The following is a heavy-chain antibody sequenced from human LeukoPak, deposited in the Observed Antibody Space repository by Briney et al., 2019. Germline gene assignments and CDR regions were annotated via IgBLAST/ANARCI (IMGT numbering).Heavy chain of an antibody. Sequence: ASVKVSCKASGYTFPSYFMHWVRQAPGQGLEWMGIINPTGGSTTYAQKFQGRVTMTRDTSTSTAYMELSSLRSEDTAVYYCARDPPTVTTRKYGMDVWGQGTTVTVSS. CDR1: GYTFPSYF. D-gene: IGHD4-17*01. V-gene: IGHV1-46*01. CDR2: INPTGGST. CDR3: ARDPPTVTTRKYGMDV. J-gene: IGHJ6*02.